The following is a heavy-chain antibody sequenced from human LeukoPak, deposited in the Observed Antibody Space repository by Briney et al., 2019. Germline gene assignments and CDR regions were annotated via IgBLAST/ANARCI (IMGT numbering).Heavy chain of an antibody. CDR3: ASGWLLSDPSDY. Sequence: SETLSLTCTVSGYSISSGYYWGWIRQPPGKGLEWIGSIYHSGSTYYNPSLKSRVTISVDTSKNQFSLKLSSVTAADTAVYYCASGWLLSDPSDYWGQGTLVTVSS. CDR1: GYSISSGYY. D-gene: IGHD5-24*01. J-gene: IGHJ4*02. V-gene: IGHV4-38-2*02. CDR2: IYHSGST.